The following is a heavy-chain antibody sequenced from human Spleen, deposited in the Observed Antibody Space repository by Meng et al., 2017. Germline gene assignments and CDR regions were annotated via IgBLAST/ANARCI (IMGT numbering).Heavy chain of an antibody. J-gene: IGHJ6*02. CDR3: ARHQGAMDV. Sequence: GGSLRLSCKDSGYSFPTYWIGWVRQMPGKGLEWMGIIYPGDSDSRYSPSFQGQVTISADKSISTAYLQWSSLKASDTAMYYCARHQGAMDVWGHGTTVTVSS. CDR2: IYPGDSDS. CDR1: GYSFPTYW. V-gene: IGHV5-51*01.